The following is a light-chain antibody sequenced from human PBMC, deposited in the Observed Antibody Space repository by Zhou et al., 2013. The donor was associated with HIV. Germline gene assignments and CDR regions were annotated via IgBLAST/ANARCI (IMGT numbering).Light chain of an antibody. V-gene: IGKV2D-29*01. CDR2: EVS. CDR3: MQSXLLPLT. Sequence: EIVMTQTPLSLSVTPGQPASISCKSSQSLLYSDGKTYFYWFLQRPGQPPQLLVYEVSNRFSGVPDRFIGSGSGTDFTLKISRVEAEDVGVYYCMQSXLLPLTFGGGTKVEIE. CDR1: QSLLYSDGKTY. J-gene: IGKJ4*01.